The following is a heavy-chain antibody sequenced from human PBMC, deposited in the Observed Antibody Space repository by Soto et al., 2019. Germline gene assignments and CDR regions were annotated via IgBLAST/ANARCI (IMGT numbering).Heavy chain of an antibody. Sequence: SETLSLTCTVSGVSISNSSYYWGWIRRPPGKGLEWIGTIYYSGITYYNPSLKSRVTISVDTSKNQFSLKLTSVTAADTAVYYCARHRLNCGQGTLVTLS. CDR2: IYYSGIT. J-gene: IGHJ4*02. CDR3: ARHRLN. CDR1: GVSISNSSYY. V-gene: IGHV4-39*01.